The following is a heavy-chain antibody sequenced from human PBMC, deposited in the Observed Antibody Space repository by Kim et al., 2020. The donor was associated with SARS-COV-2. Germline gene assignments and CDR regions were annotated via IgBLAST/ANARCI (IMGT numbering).Heavy chain of an antibody. CDR1: GGSIRSTSYY. V-gene: IGHV4-39*01. CDR2: VYYSGST. Sequence: SETLSLTCTVSGGSIRSTSYYWGWIRQPPGKGLEWIGSVYYSGSTYYNPSLKSRVILSIDTSTTQFSLKFSSVTATDTAVYYCARRGYYGSGGYYFDYWG. J-gene: IGHJ4*01. D-gene: IGHD3-22*01. CDR3: ARRGYYGSGGYYFDY.